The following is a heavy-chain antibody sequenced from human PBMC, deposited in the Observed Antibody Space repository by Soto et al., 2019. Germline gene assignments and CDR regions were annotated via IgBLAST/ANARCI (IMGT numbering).Heavy chain of an antibody. CDR2: ISTNGVGT. J-gene: IGHJ6*03. CDR3: PRRARPDFSYMDV. V-gene: IGHV3-64*01. CDR1: GLTLSGYA. Sequence: EVQLVESGGGLAQPGGSPRLSCAASGLTLSGYAMDWVRQAPGKGLEYVSGISTNGVGTYYANSVHGRFTISRDNSKNTVYQQTGSLRPEDMAVYYCPRRARPDFSYMDVWGKGTTVTESS. D-gene: IGHD6-6*01.